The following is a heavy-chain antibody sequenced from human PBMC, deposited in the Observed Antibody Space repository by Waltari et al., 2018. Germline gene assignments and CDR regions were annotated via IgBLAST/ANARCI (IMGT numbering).Heavy chain of an antibody. CDR2: IKQDGSEK. J-gene: IGHJ4*02. D-gene: IGHD3-22*01. V-gene: IGHV3-7*01. CDR3: ARNMIVV. Sequence: EVQLVESGGGWVQPGGSLRLSCAASGSTFSSYWMSWVRQCPGEGREWVANIKQDGSEKYYVDSVKGRFTISRDNAKNSLYLQMNSLRAEDTAVYYCARNMIVVGGQGTLVTVAS. CDR1: GSTFSSYW.